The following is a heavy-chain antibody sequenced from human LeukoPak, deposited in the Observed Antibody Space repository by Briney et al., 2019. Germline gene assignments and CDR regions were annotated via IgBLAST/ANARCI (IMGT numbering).Heavy chain of an antibody. CDR3: ARDPTYITMVRGVPILARYYYMDV. Sequence: GGSLRLSCAASGFTFSNYGMHWVRQAPGKGLEWVAVISYDGSNKYYADSVKGRFTISRDNSKNTLYLQMNSLRVEDTAVYYCARDPTYITMVRGVPILARYYYMDVWGKGTTVTVSS. CDR1: GFTFSNYG. CDR2: ISYDGSNK. V-gene: IGHV3-30*03. D-gene: IGHD3-10*01. J-gene: IGHJ6*03.